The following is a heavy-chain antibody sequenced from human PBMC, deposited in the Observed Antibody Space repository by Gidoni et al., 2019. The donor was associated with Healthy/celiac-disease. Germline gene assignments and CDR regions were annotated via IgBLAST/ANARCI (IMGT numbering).Heavy chain of an antibody. J-gene: IGHJ5*02. CDR2: ISGSGGST. Sequence: EVQLLESGGGLVQPGGSLRLSCAASGFTFRSYAMSWVRQAPGKGLEWVSAISGSGGSTYYADSVKGRFTISRDNSKNTLYLQMNSLRAEDTAVYYCAKIEIMAPINNWNLGVRWFDPWGQGTLVTVSS. D-gene: IGHD1-20*01. CDR3: AKIEIMAPINNWNLGVRWFDP. V-gene: IGHV3-23*01. CDR1: GFTFRSYA.